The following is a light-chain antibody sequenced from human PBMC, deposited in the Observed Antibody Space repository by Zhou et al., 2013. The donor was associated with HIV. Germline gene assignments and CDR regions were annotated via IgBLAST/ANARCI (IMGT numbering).Light chain of an antibody. J-gene: IGKJ1*01. CDR3: QQYNNWHRT. Sequence: IVMTQSPATLSVSPGESATLSCRASQSVSNNLAWYQQKPGQPPRLLIYAAFTRATGVPARFSGSGSGTEFTLTISSMQSEDFAVYYCQQYNNWHRTFGQGTKVELK. CDR1: QSVSNN. V-gene: IGKV3-15*01. CDR2: AAF.